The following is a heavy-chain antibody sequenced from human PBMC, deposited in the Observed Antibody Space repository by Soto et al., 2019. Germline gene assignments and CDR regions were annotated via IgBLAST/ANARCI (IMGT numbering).Heavy chain of an antibody. CDR2: INAGNGNT. D-gene: IGHD3-3*01. CDR1: GYTFTSYA. V-gene: IGHV1-3*01. J-gene: IGHJ6*02. CDR3: ARDPTPVYCDFWSGPAESYGMDV. Sequence: EASVKVSCKASGYTFTSYAMHWVRQAPGQRLEWMGWINAGNGNTKYSQKFQGRVTITRDTSASTAYMELSSLRSEDTAVYYCARDPTPVYCDFWSGPAESYGMDVWGQGTTVTVSS.